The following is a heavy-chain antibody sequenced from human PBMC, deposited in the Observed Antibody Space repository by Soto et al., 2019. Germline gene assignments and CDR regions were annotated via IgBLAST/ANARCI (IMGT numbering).Heavy chain of an antibody. CDR2: VKSKTDGETT. J-gene: IGHJ5*02. CDR1: GFTFSKAW. V-gene: IGHV3-15*01. D-gene: IGHD3-10*01. CDR3: TADVRRTEVRGFDP. Sequence: EVQLVESGGGLVKPGGSLRLSCAASGFTFSKAWMSWVRQAPGKGPEWVGRVKSKTDGETTGYATPVRGRFTISRDDSKNMLYLQMNSLQTEDTALYYCTADVRRTEVRGFDPWCQGTLVTVSS.